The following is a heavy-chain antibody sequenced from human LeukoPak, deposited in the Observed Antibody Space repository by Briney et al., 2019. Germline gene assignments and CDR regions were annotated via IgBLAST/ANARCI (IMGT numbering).Heavy chain of an antibody. J-gene: IGHJ6*03. V-gene: IGHV3-7*01. Sequence: GGSLRLSCAASGFTFTNYWMSWVRQAPGKGLEWVANIKQDGSEKYYVDSVKGRFTISRDNAKNSLYLQMNSLRAEDTAVYYCARSIEQWLVYYYYYMDVWGKGTTVTVSS. CDR2: IKQDGSEK. CDR1: GFTFTNYW. CDR3: ARSIEQWLVYYYYYMDV. D-gene: IGHD6-19*01.